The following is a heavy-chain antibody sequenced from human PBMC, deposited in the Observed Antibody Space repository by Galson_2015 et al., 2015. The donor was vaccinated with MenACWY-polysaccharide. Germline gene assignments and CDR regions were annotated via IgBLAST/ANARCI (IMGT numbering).Heavy chain of an antibody. CDR3: ARDQSAGKRGNWFDP. CDR1: GGSISSYY. V-gene: IGHV4-4*07. J-gene: IGHJ5*02. D-gene: IGHD3-16*01. CDR2: IYTSGST. Sequence: ETLSLTCTVSGGSISSYYWSWIRQPAGKGLEWIGRIYTSGSTNYNPSLKSRVTMSVDTSKNQFSLKLSSVTAADTAVYYCARDQSAGKRGNWFDPWGQGTLVTVSS.